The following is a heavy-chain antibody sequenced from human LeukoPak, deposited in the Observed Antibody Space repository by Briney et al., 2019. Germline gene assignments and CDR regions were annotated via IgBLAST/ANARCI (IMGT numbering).Heavy chain of an antibody. V-gene: IGHV3-21*01. D-gene: IGHD2-15*01. CDR2: ITSTSSYM. CDR1: GFTFSTYN. J-gene: IGHJ3*02. CDR3: AREGGGAFNI. Sequence: GGSLRLSCAASGFTFSTYNMNWVRQAPGKGLEWVSSITSTSSYMYYADSVKGRFTISRDNAQNSLYLHMNSLRAEDTAVYYCAREGGGAFNIWGQGTMVTVSS.